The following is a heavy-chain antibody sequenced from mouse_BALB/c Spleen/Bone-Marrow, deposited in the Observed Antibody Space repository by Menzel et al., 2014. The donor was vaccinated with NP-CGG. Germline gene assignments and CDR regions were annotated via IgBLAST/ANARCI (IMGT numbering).Heavy chain of an antibody. Sequence: EVQGVESGGGSVKPGGSLKLSCAASGFTFSNYAMSWVSQTPEKRQEWVVTISSGGSYTYCPDSVKGRITISRDNAKNTLYLQMSSLRSEDTAMYYCARNDGYFDWGQGTLVTVSA. V-gene: IGHV5-9-3*01. D-gene: IGHD2-3*01. J-gene: IGHJ3*01. CDR2: ISSGGSYT. CDR1: GFTFSNYA. CDR3: ARNDGYFD.